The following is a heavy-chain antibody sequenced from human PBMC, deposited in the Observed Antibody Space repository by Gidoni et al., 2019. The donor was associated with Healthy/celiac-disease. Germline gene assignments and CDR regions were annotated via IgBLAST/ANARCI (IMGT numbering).Heavy chain of an antibody. CDR1: GFPFSRYA. V-gene: IGHV3-23*01. D-gene: IGHD6-25*01. Sequence: DVQLLASGGGLVQPGGSLRLSCAASGFPFSRYAMSWVRQAPGKGLEWVSAISCSGGSTYYADSVKGRFTISRDNSKNTLYLQMNSLRAEDTAVYYCAKDQRMGNRNYHYYMDVWGKGTTVTVSS. CDR3: AKDQRMGNRNYHYYMDV. J-gene: IGHJ6*03. CDR2: ISCSGGST.